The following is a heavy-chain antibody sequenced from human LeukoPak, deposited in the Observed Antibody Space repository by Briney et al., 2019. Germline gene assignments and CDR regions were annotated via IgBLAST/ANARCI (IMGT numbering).Heavy chain of an antibody. CDR2: IYHSGST. V-gene: IGHV4-38-2*02. Sequence: PSETLSLTCTVSGYSISSGYYWGWIRQPPGKGLEWIGSIYHSGSTYYNPSLKSRVTISVDKSKNQFSLKLSSVTAADTAVYYCARGWRTAAATCWFDPWGQGTLVTVSS. J-gene: IGHJ5*02. D-gene: IGHD6-25*01. CDR1: GYSISSGYY. CDR3: ARGWRTAAATCWFDP.